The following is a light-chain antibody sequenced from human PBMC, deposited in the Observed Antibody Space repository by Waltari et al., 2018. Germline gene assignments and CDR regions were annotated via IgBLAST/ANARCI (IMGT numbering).Light chain of an antibody. CDR1: QSVGSN. Sequence: EIVMTQSPATLSVSPGERATLSCRASQSVGSNLAWYQQKPGQAPRLLSYGASTRATGIPARFSGSGSGTEFTLTISILQSEDFAVYYCQPYNNWPYTFGQGTKLEIK. V-gene: IGKV3-15*01. J-gene: IGKJ2*01. CDR2: GAS. CDR3: QPYNNWPYT.